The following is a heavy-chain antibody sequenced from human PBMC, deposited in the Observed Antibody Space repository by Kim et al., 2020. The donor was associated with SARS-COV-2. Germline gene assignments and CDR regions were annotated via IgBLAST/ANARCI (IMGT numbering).Heavy chain of an antibody. CDR3: ARDQGGREMATIRYFDY. Sequence: GSLRLSCAASGFTFSSYSMNWVRQAPGKGLEWVSYISSSSSTIYYADSVKGRFTISRDNAKNSLYLQMNSLRDEDTAVYYCARDQGGREMATIRYFDYWGQGTLVTVSS. V-gene: IGHV3-48*02. J-gene: IGHJ4*02. CDR1: GFTFSSYS. CDR2: ISSSSSTI. D-gene: IGHD5-12*01.